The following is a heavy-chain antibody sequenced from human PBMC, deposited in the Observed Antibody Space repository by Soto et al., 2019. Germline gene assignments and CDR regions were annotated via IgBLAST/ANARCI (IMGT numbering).Heavy chain of an antibody. D-gene: IGHD1-26*01. CDR3: ARWSFLDY. Sequence: EVQLLESGGGLVRPGGSLRLSCTASGFSFSSYALSWVRQAPGKGLEWVSTISGSDGKTYYADSVKGRFSISRDTSKTTLYLEMTSLRVEETAVYYFARWSFLDYWGQGTRVTVS. CDR1: GFSFSSYA. J-gene: IGHJ4*02. V-gene: IGHV3-23*01. CDR2: ISGSDGKT.